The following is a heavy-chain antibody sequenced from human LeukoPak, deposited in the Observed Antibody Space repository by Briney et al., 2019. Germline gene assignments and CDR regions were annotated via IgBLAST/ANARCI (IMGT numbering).Heavy chain of an antibody. CDR3: ARLGSRSRYYFDY. Sequence: SETLSLTCTVSGYSISSGYYWGWIRQPPGKGLEWIGYIYYSGSTNYNPSLKSRVTISVDTSKNQFSLKLSSVTAADTAVYYCARLGSRSRYYFDYWGQGTLVTVSS. CDR1: GYSISSGYY. CDR2: IYYSGST. D-gene: IGHD2-2*01. V-gene: IGHV4-38-2*02. J-gene: IGHJ4*02.